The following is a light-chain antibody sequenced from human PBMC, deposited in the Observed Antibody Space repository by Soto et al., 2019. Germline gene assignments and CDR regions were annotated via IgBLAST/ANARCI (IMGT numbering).Light chain of an antibody. J-gene: IGLJ1*01. V-gene: IGLV1-47*01. CDR3: ATWDDSLNGFYV. CDR2: RNN. Sequence: AELSQPPSASGTPGQGVTISCSGSTSNIGSNYVYWYQQLPGTAPKLLIYRNNQRPSGVPDRFSGSKSGTSASLAISGLRSDDEADYFCATWDDSLNGFYVFGTGTKVTVL. CDR1: TSNIGSNY.